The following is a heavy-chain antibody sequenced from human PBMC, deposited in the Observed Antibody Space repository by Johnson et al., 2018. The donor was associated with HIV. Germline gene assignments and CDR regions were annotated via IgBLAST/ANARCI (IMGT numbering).Heavy chain of an antibody. CDR1: GFTFSSYD. J-gene: IGHJ3*02. D-gene: IGHD5-12*01. V-gene: IGHV3-13*01. Sequence: VQLVESGGGVVQPGRSLRLSCAASGFTFSSYDMHWVRQTTGKVLQWVSGIGTAGDTYYSGSVKGRFTISRENAKNSLYLQMNSLRAGDTAVYYCARDFYAVVATPFIGSAFDIWGQGTMVTVSS. CDR3: ARDFYAVVATPFIGSAFDI. CDR2: IGTAGDT.